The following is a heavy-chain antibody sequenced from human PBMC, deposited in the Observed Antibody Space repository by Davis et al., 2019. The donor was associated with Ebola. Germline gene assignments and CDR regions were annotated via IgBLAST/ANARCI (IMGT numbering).Heavy chain of an antibody. CDR1: GGTFSSFA. J-gene: IGHJ6*02. CDR3: ARDLSYSYYYHYYGMDV. V-gene: IGHV1-2*02. Sequence: ASVKVSCKTSGGTFSSFAIDWVRQAPGQGLEWMGGINPISGDTNYAEIFQGRVTMTRDTSLSTVYMELTSLRSDDTAVYYCARDLSYSYYYHYYGMDVWGQGTTVTVSS. D-gene: IGHD3-10*01. CDR2: INPISGDT.